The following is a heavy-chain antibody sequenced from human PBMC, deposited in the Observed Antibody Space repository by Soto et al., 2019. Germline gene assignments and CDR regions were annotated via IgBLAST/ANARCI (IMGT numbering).Heavy chain of an antibody. D-gene: IGHD6-13*01. CDR2: ISGSGGST. CDR3: AKDRSIAAAGTGNWFDP. CDR1: GFTFSSYA. V-gene: IGHV3-23*01. J-gene: IGHJ5*02. Sequence: GGSLRLSSAASGFTFSSYAMSWVRQSPGKGLEWVSAISGSGGSTYYADSVKGRFTISRDNSKNTLYLQMNSLRAEDTAVYYCAKDRSIAAAGTGNWFDPWGQGTLVTVSS.